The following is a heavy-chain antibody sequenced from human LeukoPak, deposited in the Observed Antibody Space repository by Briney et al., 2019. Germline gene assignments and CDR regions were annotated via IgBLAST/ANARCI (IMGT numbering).Heavy chain of an antibody. J-gene: IGHJ4*02. D-gene: IGHD3-10*01. CDR3: ARALLWFGDESLYFDY. CDR1: GGSISSYY. Sequence: SETLSLTCTVSGGSISSYYWSWIRQPPGKGLEWIGYIYYSGSTNYNPSLKSRVTISVDTSKNQFSLKLSSVTAADTAVYHCARALLWFGDESLYFDYWGQGTLVTVSS. V-gene: IGHV4-59*01. CDR2: IYYSGST.